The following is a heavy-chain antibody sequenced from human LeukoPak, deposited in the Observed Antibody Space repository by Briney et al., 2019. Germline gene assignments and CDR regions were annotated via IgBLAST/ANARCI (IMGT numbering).Heavy chain of an antibody. Sequence: GGSLRLSCAASGFTFSSYSMNWVRQAPGKGLEWVSYISSSGSTIYYADSVKGRFTISRDNAENSLYLQMNSLRAEDTAVYYCAKASTFGELNRPFDYWGQGTPVTVS. D-gene: IGHD3-10*01. CDR1: GFTFSSYS. J-gene: IGHJ4*02. V-gene: IGHV3-48*01. CDR2: ISSSGSTI. CDR3: AKASTFGELNRPFDY.